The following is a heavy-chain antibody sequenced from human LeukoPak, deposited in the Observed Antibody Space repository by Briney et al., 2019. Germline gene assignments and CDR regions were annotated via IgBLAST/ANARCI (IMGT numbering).Heavy chain of an antibody. CDR3: ARAPTLNYYYYYMDV. V-gene: IGHV3-53*01. Sequence: GSLRLSCAASGFTVSSNYMSWVRQAPGKGLEWVSVIYSGGSTYYADSVKGRFTISRDNSKNTLYLQMNSLRAEDTAVYYCARAPTLNYYYYYMDVWGKGTTVTVSS. J-gene: IGHJ6*03. CDR2: IYSGGST. CDR1: GFTVSSNY.